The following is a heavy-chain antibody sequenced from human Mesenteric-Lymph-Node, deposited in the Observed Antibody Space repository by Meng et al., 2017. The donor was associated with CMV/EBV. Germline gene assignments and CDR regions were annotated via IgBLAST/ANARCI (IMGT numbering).Heavy chain of an antibody. CDR3: ARGVAGLT. CDR2: IYTSGST. D-gene: IGHD6-19*01. Sequence: GSLRLSCTVSGGSISSYYWSWIRQPAGKGLEWIGRIYTSGSTNYNPSLKSRITISLDTSQNQFSLQLTSVTAADTAMYFCARGVAGLTWGQGTLVTVSS. J-gene: IGHJ5*02. CDR1: GGSISSYY. V-gene: IGHV4-4*07.